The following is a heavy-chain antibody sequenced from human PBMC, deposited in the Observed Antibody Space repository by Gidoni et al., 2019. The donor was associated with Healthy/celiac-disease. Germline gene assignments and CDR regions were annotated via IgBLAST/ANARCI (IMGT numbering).Heavy chain of an antibody. CDR2: IYYSGST. CDR3: ARGGYCSSTSCYTGPDY. Sequence: QVQLQESGPGLVKPSQTLSLTCTVSGGPISSGGYYWSWIRQHPGKGLEWIGYIYYSGSTYYNPSLKSRVTISVDTSKNQFSLKLSSVTAADTAVYYCARGGYCSSTSCYTGPDYWGQGTLVTVSS. J-gene: IGHJ4*02. CDR1: GGPISSGGYY. D-gene: IGHD2-2*02. V-gene: IGHV4-31*03.